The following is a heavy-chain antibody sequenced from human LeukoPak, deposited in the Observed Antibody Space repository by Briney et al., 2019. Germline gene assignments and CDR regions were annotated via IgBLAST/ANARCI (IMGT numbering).Heavy chain of an antibody. CDR3: ARDPTTVVTTPYYFGF. D-gene: IGHD4-23*01. CDR2: INDRGHT. V-gene: IGHV4-34*01. Sequence: PSETLSLTCAVHGGSFSGYHWNWIRQSPGKGLEWIGEINDRGHTNYNPSLESRVTISVDTSKKQFSLKLNSVTAADTAVYYCARDPTTVVTTPYYFGFWGQGTLVTVSS. J-gene: IGHJ4*02. CDR1: GGSFSGYH.